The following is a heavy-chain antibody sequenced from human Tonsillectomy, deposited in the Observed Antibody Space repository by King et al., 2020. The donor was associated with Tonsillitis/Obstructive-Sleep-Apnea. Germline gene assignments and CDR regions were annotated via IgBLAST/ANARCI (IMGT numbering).Heavy chain of an antibody. V-gene: IGHV3-23*04. CDR1: GFTFSSYA. Sequence: EVQLVESGGGLEQPGGSLRLSCVASGFTFSSYAMSWVRQAPGKGLECVSGIRGSGGSTYYADSVKGQFTISRDNSKNTLYLQMNSLRAEDTAVYYCAKLGNLEWLGYYYYMDVWGKGTTVTVSS. D-gene: IGHD3-3*01. CDR3: AKLGNLEWLGYYYYMDV. CDR2: IRGSGGST. J-gene: IGHJ6*03.